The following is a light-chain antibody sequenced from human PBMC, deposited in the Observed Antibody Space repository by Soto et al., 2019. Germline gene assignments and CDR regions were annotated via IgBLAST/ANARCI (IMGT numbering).Light chain of an antibody. CDR3: QHYNSYSDA. J-gene: IGKJ1*01. CDR2: KAS. CDR1: QTISSW. V-gene: IGKV1-5*03. Sequence: DIQMTQSPSTLSGSVGDRVTITCRASQTISSWLAWYQQKPGKAPKLLIYKASTLKSGVPSRFSGSGSGTEFTFTICSLQPDDFATYYCQHYNSYSDAFGQGTKVELK.